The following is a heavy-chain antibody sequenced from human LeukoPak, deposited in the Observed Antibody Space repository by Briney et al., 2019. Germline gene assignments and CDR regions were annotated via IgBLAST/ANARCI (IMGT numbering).Heavy chain of an antibody. CDR3: ARGSYDSSGYYYGY. D-gene: IGHD3-22*01. V-gene: IGHV4-38-2*02. J-gene: IGHJ4*02. Sequence: SETLSLTCTVSGYSVSSGYYWGWIRQPPGKGLEWIGSMYHSGDTYYNPSLKSRVTISVDTSKNQLSLKLSSVTAADTAVYYCARGSYDSSGYYYGYWGQGTLVTVSS. CDR1: GYSVSSGYY. CDR2: MYHSGDT.